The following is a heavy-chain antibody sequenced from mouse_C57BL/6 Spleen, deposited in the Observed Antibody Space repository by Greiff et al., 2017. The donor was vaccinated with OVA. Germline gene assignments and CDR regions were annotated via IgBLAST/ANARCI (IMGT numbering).Heavy chain of an antibody. D-gene: IGHD2-4*01. V-gene: IGHV1-82*01. Sequence: VKLMESGPELVKPGASVKISCKASGYAFSSSWMNWVKQRPGKGLEWIGRIYPGDGDTNYNGKFKGKATLTADKSSSTADMQLSSLTSEDSAVYCCARWDDYDAGNYWGQGTTLTVSS. CDR2: IYPGDGDT. J-gene: IGHJ2*01. CDR1: GYAFSSSW. CDR3: ARWDDYDAGNY.